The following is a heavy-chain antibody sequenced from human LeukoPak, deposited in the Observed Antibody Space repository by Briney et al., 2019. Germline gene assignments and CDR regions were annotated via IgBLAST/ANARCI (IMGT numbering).Heavy chain of an antibody. V-gene: IGHV1-8*01. D-gene: IGHD5-24*01. J-gene: IGHJ4*02. CDR3: ARDYRDGYNYHFDY. CDR2: MNPNSGNT. CDR1: GYTFTSYD. Sequence: ASVKVSCKASGYTFTSYDINWVRQATGQGLEWMGWMNPNSGNTGYAQKFQGRVIMTRNTSISTAYMDLSSLRSEDTAVHYCARDYRDGYNYHFDYWGQGTLVTVSS.